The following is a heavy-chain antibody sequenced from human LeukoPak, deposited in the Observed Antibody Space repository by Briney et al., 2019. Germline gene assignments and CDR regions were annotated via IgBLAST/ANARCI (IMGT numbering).Heavy chain of an antibody. CDR1: GYSISSGYY. CDR3: ARGKEQQGWGYYYYYYMDV. CDR2: IYHSGST. Sequence: SETLSLTCTVSGYSISSGYYWGWIRQPPGKGLEWIGSIYHSGSTYYNPSLKSRVTISVDTSKNQFSLKLSSVTAADTAVYYCARGKEQQGWGYYYYYYMDVWGKGTTVTVSS. V-gene: IGHV4-38-2*02. D-gene: IGHD6-13*01. J-gene: IGHJ6*03.